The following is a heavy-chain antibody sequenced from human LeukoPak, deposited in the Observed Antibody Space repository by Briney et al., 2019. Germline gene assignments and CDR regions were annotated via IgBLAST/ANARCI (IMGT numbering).Heavy chain of an antibody. CDR1: GGSISSGGYY. J-gene: IGHJ4*02. Sequence: PSETLSLTCTVSGGSISSGGYYWSWIRQPPGKGLEWIGSIYHSGSTYYNPSLKSRVTISVDTSKNQFSLKLSSVTAADTAVYYCASPLLTTVANGWGQGTLVTVSS. CDR3: ASPLLTTVANG. V-gene: IGHV4-39*07. D-gene: IGHD4-23*01. CDR2: IYHSGST.